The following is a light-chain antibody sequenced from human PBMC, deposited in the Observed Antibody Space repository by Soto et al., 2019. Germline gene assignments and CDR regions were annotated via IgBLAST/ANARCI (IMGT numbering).Light chain of an antibody. CDR1: SSNIGSNT. CDR3: AAWDGSLNGGV. V-gene: IGLV1-44*01. J-gene: IGLJ3*02. Sequence: QSALTQAPSVSGTPGQRVTISCSGSSSNIGSNTVSWYQQVPGTAPKVLIYSNVQRPSGVPDRFSGSKSGTSASLAIGGLQSEDEADYYCAAWDGSLNGGVFGGGTKLTVL. CDR2: SNV.